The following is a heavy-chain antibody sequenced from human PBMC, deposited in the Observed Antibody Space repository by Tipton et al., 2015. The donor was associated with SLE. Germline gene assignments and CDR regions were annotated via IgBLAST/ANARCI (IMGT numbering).Heavy chain of an antibody. J-gene: IGHJ4*02. CDR2: IYYSGST. V-gene: IGHV4-39*07. Sequence: TLSLTCTVSGGSISSNSYYWGWIRQPPGKGLEWIGSIYYSGSTYYNPSLKSRVTISVDTSKNQFSLKLSSVTAADTAVYYCEESVAGTDYWGQGTLVTVSS. CDR3: EESVAGTDY. CDR1: GGSISSNSYY. D-gene: IGHD6-19*01.